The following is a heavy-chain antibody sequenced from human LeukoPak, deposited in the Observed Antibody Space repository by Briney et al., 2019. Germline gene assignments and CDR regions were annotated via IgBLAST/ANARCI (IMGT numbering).Heavy chain of an antibody. V-gene: IGHV6-1*01. CDR1: VDSVSSNIAA. CDR2: TFYRSKWYN. J-gene: IGHJ5*02. CDR3: ARDSPRYGDPNSNWFDP. Sequence: SQTLSLTCAISVDSVSSNIAAWNWTRQSPSRGLEWLGGTFYRSKWYNDYAVSVKSRITINPDTSKNQFSLQLNYVTPEDTAVYYCARDSPRYGDPNSNWFDPWGQGTLVTVSS. D-gene: IGHD4-17*01.